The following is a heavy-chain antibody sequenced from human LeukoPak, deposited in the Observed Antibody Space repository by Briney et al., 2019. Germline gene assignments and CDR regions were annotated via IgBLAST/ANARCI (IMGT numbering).Heavy chain of an antibody. J-gene: IGHJ3*02. CDR3: ASLVVITSGAFDI. CDR2: IYYSGGT. V-gene: IGHV4-39*01. CDR1: GGSISSSSYY. Sequence: SETLSLTCTVSGGSISSSSYYWGWIRQPPGTGLEWLGSIYYSGGTYYNPSLKSRVAISVDTSKNQFSLKLSSVTAADTAVYYCASLVVITSGAFDIWGQGTMVTVSS. D-gene: IGHD3-22*01.